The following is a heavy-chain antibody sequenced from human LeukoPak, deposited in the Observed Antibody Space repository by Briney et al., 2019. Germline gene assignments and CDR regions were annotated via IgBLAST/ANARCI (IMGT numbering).Heavy chain of an antibody. V-gene: IGHV4-59*01. CDR2: IYYSGST. Sequence: PSETLSLTCTVSGGSISSYYWSWIRQPPGKGLEWIGYIYYSGSTNYNPSLKSRVTISVDTSKNQFSLKLSSVTAADTAVYYCARIRNYYDSSLYYYYYYYMDVWGKGTTVTVSS. D-gene: IGHD3-22*01. J-gene: IGHJ6*03. CDR1: GGSISSYY. CDR3: ARIRNYYDSSLYYYYYYYMDV.